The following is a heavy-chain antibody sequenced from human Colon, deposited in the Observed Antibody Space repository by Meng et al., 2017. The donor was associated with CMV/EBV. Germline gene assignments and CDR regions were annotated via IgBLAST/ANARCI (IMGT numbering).Heavy chain of an antibody. V-gene: IGHV1-46*01. D-gene: IGHD3-22*01. J-gene: IGHJ4*02. CDR1: GYHFADYY. Sequence: ASVTVSCKASGYHFADYYMHWVRQAPGQGPEWVGIINPISGQTTYAQKFQDRITITRDTYTSTVYLELRSLKSEDTAIFYCARDKFYDSPDDWGQGTLVTVSS. CDR2: INPISGQT. CDR3: ARDKFYDSPDD.